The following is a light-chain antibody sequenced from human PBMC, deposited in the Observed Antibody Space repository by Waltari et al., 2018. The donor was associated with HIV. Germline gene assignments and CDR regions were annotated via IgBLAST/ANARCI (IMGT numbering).Light chain of an antibody. CDR2: DAF. J-gene: IGKJ4*01. V-gene: IGKV3-11*01. CDR3: QQRTSWPLT. Sequence: EIVLTQSPATLSLSPGETGTPSCRASQSVSNYLALYQQKPGQAPRLLIYDAFNRAAGIPARFMGSGYGTDFSLTISSLEPEDFAVYYCQQRTSWPLTFGGGTKVEIK. CDR1: QSVSNY.